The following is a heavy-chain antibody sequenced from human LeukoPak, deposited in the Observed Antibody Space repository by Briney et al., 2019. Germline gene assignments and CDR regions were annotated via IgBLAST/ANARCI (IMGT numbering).Heavy chain of an antibody. D-gene: IGHD2/OR15-2a*01. Sequence: SVKVSCKASGGTFSSYAISWVRQAPGQGLEWMGRIIPILGIANYAQKFQGRVTITADRSTSTAYMELSSLRSEDTAVYYCAKTLSTFYGGYGMDVWGQGTTVTVSS. J-gene: IGHJ6*02. CDR2: IIPILGIA. V-gene: IGHV1-69*04. CDR3: AKTLSTFYGGYGMDV. CDR1: GGTFSSYA.